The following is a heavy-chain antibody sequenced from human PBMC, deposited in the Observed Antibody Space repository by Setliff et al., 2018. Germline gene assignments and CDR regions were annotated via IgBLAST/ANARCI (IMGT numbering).Heavy chain of an antibody. J-gene: IGHJ3*02. D-gene: IGHD6-19*01. CDR3: ARVGGYASAWHGIEAFDI. V-gene: IGHV1-69*05. Sequence: SVKVSCKASGGTFNNYGVTWVRQAPGQGLEWMGGTIPFFGTTNYAQKFQGRVTITTDESTSTAYMELSSLRSEDTAVYYCARVGGYASAWHGIEAFDIWGQGTKVTVSS. CDR1: GGTFNNYG. CDR2: TIPFFGTT.